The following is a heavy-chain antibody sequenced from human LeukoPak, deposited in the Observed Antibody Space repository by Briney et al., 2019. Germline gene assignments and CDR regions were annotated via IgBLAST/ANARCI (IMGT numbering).Heavy chain of an antibody. CDR2: IYYSGST. CDR1: GGSISSYY. J-gene: IGHJ4*02. V-gene: IGHV4-59*12. D-gene: IGHD1-26*01. CDR3: ARGNPGSYVFDY. Sequence: SETLSLTCSVSGGSISSYYWSWIRQPPGKGLEWIGYIYYSGSTYYNPSLKSRVTISVDTSKNQFSLKLSSVTAADTAVYYCARGNPGSYVFDYWGQGTLVTVSS.